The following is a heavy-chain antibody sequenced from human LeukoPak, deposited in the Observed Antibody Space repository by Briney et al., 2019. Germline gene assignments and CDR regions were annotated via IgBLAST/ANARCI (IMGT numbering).Heavy chain of an antibody. CDR2: INHSGST. J-gene: IGHJ6*02. D-gene: IGHD1-20*01. CDR1: GGSFSGYY. CDR3: ARGDHNWNYYYYGMDV. V-gene: IGHV4-34*01. Sequence: PSETLSLTCAVYGGSFSGYYWSWIRQPPGKGPEWIGEINHSGSTNYNPSLKSRVTISVDTSKNQFSLKLSSVTAADTAVYYCARGDHNWNYYYYGMDVWGQGTTVTVSS.